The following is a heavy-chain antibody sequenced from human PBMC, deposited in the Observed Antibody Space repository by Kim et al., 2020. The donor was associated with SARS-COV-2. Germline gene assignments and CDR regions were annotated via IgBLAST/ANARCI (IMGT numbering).Heavy chain of an antibody. CDR3: ARPNQYNWNYPLDY. D-gene: IGHD1-7*01. CDR2: MNPNSGNT. CDR1: GYTFTSYD. V-gene: IGHV1-8*01. J-gene: IGHJ4*02. Sequence: ASVKVSCKASGYTFTSYDINWVRQATGQGLEWMGWMNPNSGNTGYAQKFQGRVTMTRNTSISTAYMELSSLRSEDTAVYYCARPNQYNWNYPLDYWGQGTLVTVSS.